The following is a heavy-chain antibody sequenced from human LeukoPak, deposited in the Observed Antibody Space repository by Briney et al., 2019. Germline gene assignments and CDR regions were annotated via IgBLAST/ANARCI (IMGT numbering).Heavy chain of an antibody. CDR2: IIPIFGTA. D-gene: IGHD6-6*01. Sequence: ASVKVSCKASGYTFTGYYMHWVRQAPGQGLEWMGGIIPIFGTANYAQKFQGRVTITTDESTSTAYMELSSLRSEDTAVYYCARGYPYSSSFGYWGQGTLVTVSS. CDR1: GYTFTGYY. J-gene: IGHJ4*02. CDR3: ARGYPYSSSFGY. V-gene: IGHV1-69*05.